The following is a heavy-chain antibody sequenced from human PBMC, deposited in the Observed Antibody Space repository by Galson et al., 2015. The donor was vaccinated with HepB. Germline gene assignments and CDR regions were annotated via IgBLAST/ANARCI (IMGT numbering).Heavy chain of an antibody. D-gene: IGHD2-15*01. J-gene: IGHJ4*02. CDR3: ARRGSGGSY. CDR2: IYYSGST. Sequence: ETLSLTCTVSGGSISSSSYYWGWIRQPPGKGLEWIGSIYYSGSTYYNPSLKSRVTISVDTSKNQFSRKLRSGPAADTAVYYCARRGSGGSYWGQGTLVTVSS. V-gene: IGHV4-39*01. CDR1: GGSISSSSYY.